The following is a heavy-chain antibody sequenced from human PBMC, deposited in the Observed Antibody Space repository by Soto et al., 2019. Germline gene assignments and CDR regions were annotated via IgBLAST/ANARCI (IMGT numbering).Heavy chain of an antibody. CDR1: GYTFTSYA. CDR2: INAGNGNT. V-gene: IGHV1-3*01. Sequence: ASVKVSCKASGYTFTSYAMHWVRQAPEQGLEWMGWINAGNGNTKFSQKFQGRVTITRDTSASTDYMELSSLRSEDTAVYYCARAPGAAIDYWGQGTLVTVSS. J-gene: IGHJ4*02. CDR3: ARAPGAAIDY.